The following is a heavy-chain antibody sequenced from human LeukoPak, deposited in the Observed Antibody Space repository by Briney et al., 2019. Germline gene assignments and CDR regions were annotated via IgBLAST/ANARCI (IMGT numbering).Heavy chain of an antibody. J-gene: IGHJ3*02. V-gene: IGHV4-30-2*02. Sequence: SETLSLTCAVSGGSISSGGYSWSWIRQPPGKGLEWIGYIYHSGSTYYNPSLKSRVTISVDTSKNQFSLKLSSVTAADTAVYYCARRVPDAFDIWGQGTMVTVSS. CDR3: ARRVPDAFDI. D-gene: IGHD2-2*01. CDR2: IYHSGST. CDR1: GGSISSGGYS.